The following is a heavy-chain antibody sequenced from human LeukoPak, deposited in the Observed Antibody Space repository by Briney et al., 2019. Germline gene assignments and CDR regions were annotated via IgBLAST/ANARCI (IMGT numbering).Heavy chain of an antibody. CDR1: GFTFTDYF. D-gene: IGHD3-3*02. V-gene: IGHV1-2*02. CDR2: INPHSGGT. Sequence: ASVKVSCKASGFTFTDYFMHWVRQAPGQGLEWMEWINPHSGGTNYAQQFQGRVTMTRDTSISTAYMELSRLRSDDTAVYYCARISISNAPDYWGQGTLVTVSS. CDR3: ARISISNAPDY. J-gene: IGHJ4*02.